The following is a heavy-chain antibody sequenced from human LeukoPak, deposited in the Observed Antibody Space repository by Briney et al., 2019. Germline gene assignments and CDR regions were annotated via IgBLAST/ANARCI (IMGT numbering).Heavy chain of an antibody. CDR2: IIPILGIA. CDR3: AEDSYGRQSFDY. J-gene: IGHJ4*02. V-gene: IGHV1-69*04. D-gene: IGHD5-18*01. Sequence: SVKVSCKASGGTFSSYAISWVRQAPGQGLEWMGRIIPILGIANYAQKFQGRVTITADKSTSTAYMELSSLRSEDTAVYYCAEDSYGRQSFDYWGQGTMVTVSS. CDR1: GGTFSSYA.